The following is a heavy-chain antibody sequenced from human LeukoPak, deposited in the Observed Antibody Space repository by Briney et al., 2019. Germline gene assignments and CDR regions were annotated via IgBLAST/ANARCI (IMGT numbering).Heavy chain of an antibody. CDR2: MNPNSGVT. V-gene: IGHV1-8*01. D-gene: IGHD2-21*02. CDR3: ARSRWRHGGDY. Sequence: GASVKVSCKASGYTFTSYDINWVRQATGQGLEWMGWMNPNSGVTDYAQKFQGRVTMTRNTSINTAYMELSSLRSEDTAVYYCARSRWRHGGDYWGQGTLVTVSS. CDR1: GYTFTSYD. J-gene: IGHJ4*02.